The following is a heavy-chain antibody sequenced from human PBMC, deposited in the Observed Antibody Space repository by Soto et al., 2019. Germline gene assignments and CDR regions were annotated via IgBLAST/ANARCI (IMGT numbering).Heavy chain of an antibody. CDR1: GGSISSGDYY. V-gene: IGHV4-30-4*01. J-gene: IGHJ6*02. CDR2: IYYSGST. CDR3: ARDLTHCGGDCRRAPSYYYYGMDV. Sequence: SETLSLTCTVSGGSISSGDYYWSWIRQPPGKGLEWIGYIYYSGSTYYNPSLKSRVTISVDTSKNQFSLKLSSVTAADTAVYYCARDLTHCGGDCRRAPSYYYYGMDVWGQGTTVTVSS. D-gene: IGHD2-21*02.